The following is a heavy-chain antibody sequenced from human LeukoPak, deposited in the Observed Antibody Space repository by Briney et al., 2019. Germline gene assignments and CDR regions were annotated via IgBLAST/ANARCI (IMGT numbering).Heavy chain of an antibody. CDR1: GGSIRNYY. CDR2: IFYSGST. V-gene: IGHV4-59*01. Sequence: RASETLSLTCTVSGGSIRNYYWSWIRQPPGKGLEWIGYIFYSGSTNYNPSLKSRVTISVDTSKNQFSLKLRSVTAADTAVYYCASHSSGYAYWGQGTLVTVSS. D-gene: IGHD5-12*01. CDR3: ASHSSGYAY. J-gene: IGHJ4*02.